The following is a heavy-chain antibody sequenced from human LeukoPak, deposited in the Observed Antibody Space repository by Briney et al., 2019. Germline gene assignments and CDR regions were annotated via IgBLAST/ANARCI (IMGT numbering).Heavy chain of an antibody. Sequence: TTGGSLRLSCAASGLTFINAWMTWVRQAPGKGLEWVGRIKSKTFDETTDYAAPVKGRFTISRDDLDKMVYLQMDSLKTEDTAIYYCTTDWGIPNCGGDCYLPWGQGTLVTVSS. CDR2: IKSKTFDETT. J-gene: IGHJ5*02. CDR3: TTDWGIPNCGGDCYLP. V-gene: IGHV3-15*01. D-gene: IGHD2-21*02. CDR1: GLTFINAW.